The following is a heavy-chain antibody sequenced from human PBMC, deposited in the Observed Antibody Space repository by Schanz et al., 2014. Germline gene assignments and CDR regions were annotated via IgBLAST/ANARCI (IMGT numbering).Heavy chain of an antibody. Sequence: VQLVESGGGLVQPGGSLRLSCAASGFTFSSYGMHWVRQAPGKGLEWVAQISHDGHRDFYADSVKGRFTVSRDNNWKTLSLQMNSLRSDDTAIYHCARENSSGYSPAVTYYIDVWGKGTTVTVSS. CDR3: ARENSSGYSPAVTYYIDV. V-gene: IGHV3-30*03. CDR2: ISHDGHRD. J-gene: IGHJ6*03. CDR1: GFTFSSYG. D-gene: IGHD3-22*01.